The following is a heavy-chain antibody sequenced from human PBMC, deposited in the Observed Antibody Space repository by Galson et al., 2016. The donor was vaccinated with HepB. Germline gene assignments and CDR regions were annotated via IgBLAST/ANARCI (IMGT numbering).Heavy chain of an antibody. Sequence: LSLTCTVSAFGTADYHWAFIRRPPGRGLEWIGFIRSKAYGGTTEYAASVKGRFTISRDDSKSIAYLQMNSLKTEDTAVYYCTRAITMVRGVRRSWFDPWGQGTLVTVSS. CDR1: AFGTADYH. D-gene: IGHD3-10*01. CDR3: TRAITMVRGVRRSWFDP. V-gene: IGHV3-49*03. J-gene: IGHJ5*02. CDR2: IRSKAYGGTT.